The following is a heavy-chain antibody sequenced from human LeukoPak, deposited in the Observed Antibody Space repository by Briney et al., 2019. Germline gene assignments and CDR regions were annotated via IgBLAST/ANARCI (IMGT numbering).Heavy chain of an antibody. J-gene: IGHJ4*02. CDR2: IQPGNPEI. D-gene: IGHD1-26*01. V-gene: IGHV5-51*01. CDR1: EYSFTSYW. CDR3: ARQGSGSFFDY. Sequence: GESLKISCKASEYSFTSYWIGWVRQMPGEGLEWVGNIQPGNPEIRYSPSFQGQVTISADKSISTAYLQWSSLKASDTAMYYCARQGSGSFFDYWGQGTLVTVSS.